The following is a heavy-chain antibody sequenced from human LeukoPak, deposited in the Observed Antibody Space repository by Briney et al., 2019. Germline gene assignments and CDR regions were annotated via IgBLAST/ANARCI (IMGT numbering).Heavy chain of an antibody. CDR1: GFTVSSNY. CDR2: IYSGGST. D-gene: IGHD3-22*01. J-gene: IGHJ4*02. V-gene: IGHV3-66*01. Sequence: GGSLRLSCAASGFTVSSNYMSWVRQAPGKGLEWVSVIYSGGSTYYADSVKGRFTISRDNSKNTLYLQMNSLRAEDTAVYYCARESYYDSSGYPTLSYWGQGTLVTVSS. CDR3: ARESYYDSSGYPTLSY.